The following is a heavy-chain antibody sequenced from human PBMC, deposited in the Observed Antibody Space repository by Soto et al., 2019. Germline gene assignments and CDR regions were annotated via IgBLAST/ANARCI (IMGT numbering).Heavy chain of an antibody. CDR3: ARDRSRGYYFDY. CDR1: GGSISSGGYS. J-gene: IGHJ4*02. CDR2: IYYSGST. Sequence: PSETLSLTCAVSGGSISSGGYSWSWIRQPPGKGLEWIGYIYYSGSTYYNPSLKSRVTISVDTSKNQFSLKLSSVTAADTAVYYCARDRSRGYYFDYWGQGTLVTVSS. V-gene: IGHV4-31*11. D-gene: IGHD1-26*01.